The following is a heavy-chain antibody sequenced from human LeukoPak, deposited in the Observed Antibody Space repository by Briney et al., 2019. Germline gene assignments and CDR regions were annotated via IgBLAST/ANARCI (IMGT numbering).Heavy chain of an antibody. CDR3: ARRTRQLLVFWFDP. Sequence: ASVKVSCKASGYTFTSYHMHWVRQVPGQGLEWMGWINTNTGNPTYAQGFTGRFVFSLDTSVSTAYLEISSLKAEDTAVYYCARRTRQLLVFWFDPWGQGTLVTVSS. V-gene: IGHV7-4-1*02. CDR1: GYTFTSYH. J-gene: IGHJ5*02. D-gene: IGHD6-19*01. CDR2: INTNTGNP.